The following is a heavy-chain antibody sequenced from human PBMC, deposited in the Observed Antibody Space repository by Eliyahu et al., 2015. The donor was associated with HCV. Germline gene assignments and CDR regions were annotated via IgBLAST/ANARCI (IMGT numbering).Heavy chain of an antibody. CDR2: ICWWCWYI. D-gene: IGHD4-23*01. CDR1: GFTFSSYS. CDR3: ARGWSGGSDY. J-gene: IGHJ4*02. V-gene: IGHV3-21*01. Sequence: EVQLVESGGGLVKPGGSLRLSCAASGFTFSSYSMNWVRQAPGKGLEWVSSICWWCWYIYYADSVKGRFTISRDNAKNSLYLQMNTLRAEDTAVYYCARGWSGGSDYWGQGTLVTVSS.